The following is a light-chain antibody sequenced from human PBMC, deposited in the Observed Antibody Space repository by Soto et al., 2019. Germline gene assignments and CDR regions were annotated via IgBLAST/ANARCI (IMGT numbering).Light chain of an antibody. J-gene: IGKJ2*01. Sequence: DIVMTQSPDSLAVSLGERATINCKSSHSVLYSSDNKNYLAWYQVKPGQPPRLLIHWASTRGSGVPERFSGSGSGTDSTLTITSLQAEDVAVYFYQQYYTTPRTFGQGTRLEIK. CDR1: HSVLYSSDNKNY. CDR2: WAS. V-gene: IGKV4-1*01. CDR3: QQYYTTPRT.